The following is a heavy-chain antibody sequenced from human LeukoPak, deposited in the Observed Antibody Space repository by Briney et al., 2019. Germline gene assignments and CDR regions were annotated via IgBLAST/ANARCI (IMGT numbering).Heavy chain of an antibody. J-gene: IGHJ4*02. CDR1: GGTFSSYA. CDR2: INAGNGNT. CDR3: ARNGKWSHANDY. D-gene: IGHD2-15*01. V-gene: IGHV1-18*01. Sequence: ASVKVSCKASGGTFSSYAISWVRQAPGQRLEWMGWINAGNGNTKYSQKFQGRVTMTTDTSTSTAYMELRSLRSDDTAVYYCARNGKWSHANDYWGQGTLVTVSS.